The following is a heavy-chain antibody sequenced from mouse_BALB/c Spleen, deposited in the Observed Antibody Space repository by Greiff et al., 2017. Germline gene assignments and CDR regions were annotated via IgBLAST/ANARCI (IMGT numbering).Heavy chain of an antibody. J-gene: IGHJ4*01. D-gene: IGHD1-1*01. V-gene: IGHV5-4*02. CDR2: ISDGGSYT. Sequence: EVKLMESGGGLVKPGGSLKLSCAASGFTFSDYYMYWVRQTPEKRLEWVATISDGGSYTYYPDSVKGRFTISRDNAKNNLYLQMSSLKSEDTAMYYCARDLGGGSYYAMDYWGQGTSVTVSS. CDR1: GFTFSDYY. CDR3: ARDLGGGSYYAMDY.